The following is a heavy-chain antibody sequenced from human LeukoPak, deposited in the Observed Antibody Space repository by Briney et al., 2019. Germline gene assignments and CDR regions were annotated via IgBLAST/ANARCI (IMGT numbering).Heavy chain of an antibody. CDR3: ARDYTGGWNDY. J-gene: IGHJ4*02. CDR1: GFTFSSYS. CDR2: ISSSSSYI. V-gene: IGHV3-21*01. D-gene: IGHD7-27*01. Sequence: PGGSLRLSCAASGFTFSSYSMNWVRQAPGKGLEWVSSISSSSSYIYYADSVKGRFTISRDNARNSLSLQMNNLRAEDTAVYYCARDYTGGWNDYWGQGTLVTVSS.